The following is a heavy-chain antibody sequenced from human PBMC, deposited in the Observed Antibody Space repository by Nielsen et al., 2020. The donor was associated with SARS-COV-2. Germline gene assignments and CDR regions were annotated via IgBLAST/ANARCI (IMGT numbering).Heavy chain of an antibody. V-gene: IGHV1-69*06. D-gene: IGHD6-19*01. J-gene: IGHJ6*02. CDR3: ARSSDSSGWLVAYYYYGMDV. CDR1: GGTFSSYA. CDR2: IIPIFGTA. Sequence: SMKVSCKASGGTFSSYAISWVRQAPGQGLEWMGGIIPIFGTANYAQKFQGRVTITADKSTSTAYMELSSLRSEDTAVYYCARSSDSSGWLVAYYYYGMDVWDQGTTVTVSS.